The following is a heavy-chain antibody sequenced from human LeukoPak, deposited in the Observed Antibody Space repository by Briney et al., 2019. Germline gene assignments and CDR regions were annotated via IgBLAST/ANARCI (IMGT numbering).Heavy chain of an antibody. V-gene: IGHV4-59*01. CDR1: GGSISSYY. D-gene: IGHD3-10*01. CDR2: IYYSGST. J-gene: IGHJ6*04. CDR3: ARGSRFNYYGSGSLYYYYGMDV. Sequence: SETLSLTCTVSGGSISSYYWSWIRQPPGKGLEWIGYIYYSGSTNYNPSLKSRVTISVDTSKNQFSLKLGSVTAADTAVYYCARGSRFNYYGSGSLYYYYGMDVWGKGTTVTVSS.